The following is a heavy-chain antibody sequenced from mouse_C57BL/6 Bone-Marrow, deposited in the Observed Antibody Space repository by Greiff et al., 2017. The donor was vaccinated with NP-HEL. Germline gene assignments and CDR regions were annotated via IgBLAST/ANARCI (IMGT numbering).Heavy chain of an antibody. CDR3: TPVYYYGPYFDY. V-gene: IGHV6-3*01. CDR1: GFTFSNYW. J-gene: IGHJ2*01. Sequence: EVKVEESGGGLVQPGGSMKLSCVASGFTFSNYWMNRVRQSQEKGLEWVAHIRLNSANYATPYAESVTGRFTISRDDSKSSVYLQMNNLSAEDTGIYYCTPVYYYGPYFDYWGQGTTLTVSS. CDR2: IRLNSANYAT. D-gene: IGHD1-1*01.